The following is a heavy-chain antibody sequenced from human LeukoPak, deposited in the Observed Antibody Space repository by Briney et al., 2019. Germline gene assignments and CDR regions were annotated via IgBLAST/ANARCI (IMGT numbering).Heavy chain of an antibody. CDR3: ARAEWFGKKYYFDY. D-gene: IGHD3-10*01. CDR2: IYYSGST. J-gene: IGHJ4*02. CDR1: GGSISSGGYY. Sequence: TSETLSLTCTASGGSISSGGYYWSWIRQHPGKGLEWIGYIYYSGSTYYNPSLKSRVTISVDTSKNQFSLKLSSVTAADTAVYYCARAEWFGKKYYFDYWGQGTLVTVSS. V-gene: IGHV4-31*03.